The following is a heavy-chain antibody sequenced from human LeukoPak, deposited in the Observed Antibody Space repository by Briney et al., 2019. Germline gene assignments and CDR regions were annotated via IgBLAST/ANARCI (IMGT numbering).Heavy chain of an antibody. D-gene: IGHD4-11*01. CDR1: GFTFSSHS. CDR3: ARALNDYSNPIDY. J-gene: IGHJ4*02. V-gene: IGHV3-48*01. CDR2: ISSGSSAR. Sequence: PGGSLRLSCAASGFTFSSHSMNWVRQTPGKGLEWVSYISSGSSARYYADSVKGRFTISRDNSKNTLYLQMNSLRAEDTAVYYCARALNDYSNPIDYWGQGTLVTVSS.